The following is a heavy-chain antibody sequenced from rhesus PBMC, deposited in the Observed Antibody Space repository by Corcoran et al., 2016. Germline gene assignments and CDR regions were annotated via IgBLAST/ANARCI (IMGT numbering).Heavy chain of an antibody. V-gene: IGHV4-173*01. J-gene: IGHJ5-2*02. D-gene: IGHD2-39*01. CDR1: GGSVRSNY. CDR2: ISGSGGGA. Sequence: QVQLQESGPGLVKPSETLSLTCAVSGGSVRSNYWIWIRQSPGRGLERIGRISGSGGGADYNPALKSRFTLSTETSKKQFSLRLTSVTAADTDLYFCATLVGVPGSLDVWGRGVLVTISS. CDR3: ATLVGVPGSLDV.